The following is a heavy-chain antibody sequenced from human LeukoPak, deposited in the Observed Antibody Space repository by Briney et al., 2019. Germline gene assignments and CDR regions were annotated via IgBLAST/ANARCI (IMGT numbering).Heavy chain of an antibody. V-gene: IGHV1-2*02. CDR2: INPNSGGT. J-gene: IGHJ4*02. CDR1: GYTFTGYY. D-gene: IGHD6-13*01. CDR3: ARGLAAAGRSSEFDY. Sequence: ASVKVSCKASGYTFTGYYIHWVRQAPGQGLEWMGWINPNSGGTNYAQKFQGRVTMTRDTSISTAYMELSRLRSDDTAVYYCARGLAAAGRSSEFDYWGQGTLVTVSS.